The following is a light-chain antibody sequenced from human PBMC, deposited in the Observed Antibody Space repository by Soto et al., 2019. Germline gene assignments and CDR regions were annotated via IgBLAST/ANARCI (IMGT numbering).Light chain of an antibody. V-gene: IGKV3-15*01. CDR2: GAS. J-gene: IGKJ3*01. CDR3: QQYNNWPFT. CDR1: QSISSN. Sequence: EIVMTQSPATLSVSPGERATLSCRASQSISSNLAWYQQKPGQAPRLLIYGASTRATGIPATFSGSGSGTEFTLTISSLQSEAFAVYSCQQYNNWPFTFGPGTKVDIK.